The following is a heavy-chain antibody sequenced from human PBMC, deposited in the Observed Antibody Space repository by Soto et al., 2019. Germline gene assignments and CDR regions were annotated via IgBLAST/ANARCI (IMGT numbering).Heavy chain of an antibody. Sequence: QLRESGPGQVSPSETLSLTCSVSGASIDDRGHHWSWLRRSPGRGLEWIGSVYHEGTNYYNPCLNSRDSVSVDTSQNQFSLRLASVTAADPAVYSCARDNGISVVGFFRKDPYFGLDAWGPGTTVTVSS. V-gene: IGHV4-39*02. CDR3: ARDNGISVVGFFRKDPYFGLDA. CDR2: VYHEGTN. CDR1: GASIDDRGHH. D-gene: IGHD2-15*01. J-gene: IGHJ6*02.